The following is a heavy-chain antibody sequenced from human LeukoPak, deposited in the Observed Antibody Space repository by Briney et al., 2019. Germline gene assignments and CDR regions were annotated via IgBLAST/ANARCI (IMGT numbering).Heavy chain of an antibody. CDR2: ISSSGGSI. J-gene: IGHJ3*02. CDR3: AKDGRLLWFGELLFELGAFDI. Sequence: GGSLRLSCAASGFNFSDYSMAWVRQAPGKGLEWISYISSSGGSIYHADAVKGRFTISRDNAKNSLYLQMNSLRAEDTAVYYCAKDGRLLWFGELLFELGAFDIWGQGTMVTVSS. D-gene: IGHD3-10*01. CDR1: GFNFSDYS. V-gene: IGHV3-11*04.